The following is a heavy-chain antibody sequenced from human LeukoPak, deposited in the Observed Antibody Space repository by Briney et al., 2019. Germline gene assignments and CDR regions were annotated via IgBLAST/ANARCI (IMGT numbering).Heavy chain of an antibody. CDR3: ARVGGGPGGLAI. V-gene: IGHV1-2*02. J-gene: IGHJ4*02. D-gene: IGHD6-25*01. Sequence: ASVKVSCKASGYTFTGYYMHWVRQAPGQGLEWMGWINPNSGGTNYAQKFQGRVTMTRDTSISTAYMELSSLRSEDTAVYYCARVGGGPGGLAIWGQGTLVTVSS. CDR1: GYTFTGYY. CDR2: INPNSGGT.